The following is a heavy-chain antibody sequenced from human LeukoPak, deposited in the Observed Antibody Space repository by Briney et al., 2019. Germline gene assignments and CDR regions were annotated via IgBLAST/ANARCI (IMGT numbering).Heavy chain of an antibody. D-gene: IGHD6-6*01. CDR1: GFTFSTFP. CDR3: ARVGRVSIYPSYMDV. V-gene: IGHV3-30*04. J-gene: IGHJ6*03. Sequence: PGTSLRLSCEASGFTFSTFPMHWVRQTPDKGLEWVAVISDDGRDIYYADSVKGRFTISRDNSKNTLYLQMNSLSPEDTAVVYCARVGRVSIYPSYMDVWGKGTTVTVPS. CDR2: ISDDGRDI.